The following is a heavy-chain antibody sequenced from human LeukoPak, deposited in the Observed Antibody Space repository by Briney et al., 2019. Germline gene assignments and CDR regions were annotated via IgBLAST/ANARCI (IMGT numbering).Heavy chain of an antibody. CDR3: ARIGAGSSRDY. V-gene: IGHV3-69-1*01. D-gene: IGHD6-13*01. CDR2: TVGSSST. CDR1: GXXFXXXA. Sequence: KPGGSLRLSCAASGXXFXXXAXTWXXXAXGXXLEWVSXTVGSSSTYYADSLKGRFTISRDNAKNSLYLQMNSLRAEDTAVYYCARIGAGSSRDYWGQGTLVTVSS. J-gene: IGHJ4*02.